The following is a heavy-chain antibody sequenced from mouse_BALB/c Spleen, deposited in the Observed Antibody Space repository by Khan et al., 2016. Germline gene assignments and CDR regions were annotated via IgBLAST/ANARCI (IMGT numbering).Heavy chain of an antibody. J-gene: IGHJ2*01. V-gene: IGHV1S41*01. CDR2: IAPGSGST. CDR1: GYTFTSYW. CDR3: ARDDWDEGDYFDY. D-gene: IGHD4-1*01. Sequence: DLVKPGASVKLSCKASGYTFTSYWINWIKQRPGQGLEWIGRIAPGSGSTYYNEMFKGKATLTVDTSSSTAYIQLSSLSSEDSAVYLSARDDWDEGDYFDYWGQGTTLTVSS.